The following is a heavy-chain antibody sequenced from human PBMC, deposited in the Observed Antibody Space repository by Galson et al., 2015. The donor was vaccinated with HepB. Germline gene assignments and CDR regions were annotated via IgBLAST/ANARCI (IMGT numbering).Heavy chain of an antibody. CDR3: ARLSCYFYDASAFFQGGYFDR. CDR2: ISYSGTS. V-gene: IGHV4-59*08. CDR1: GGSIRSHY. J-gene: IGHJ2*01. Sequence: QVQLQESGPALVKPSETLSLTCTVSGGSIRSHYWSWIRQPPGKGLEWIGFISYSGTSNQSPSLKSRVTLSLDMSKTQFSLGLTSVTAADAAGYFGARLSCYFYDASAFFQGGYFDRCVRGALVTVS. D-gene: IGHD3-22*01.